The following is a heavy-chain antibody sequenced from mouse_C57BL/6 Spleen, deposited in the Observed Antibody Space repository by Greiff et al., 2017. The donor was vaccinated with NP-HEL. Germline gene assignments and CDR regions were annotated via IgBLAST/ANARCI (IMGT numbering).Heavy chain of an antibody. V-gene: IGHV5-4*03. J-gene: IGHJ2*01. CDR1: GFTFSSYA. D-gene: IGHD3-2*01. CDR3: ARQDNFDY. CDR2: ISDGGSYT. Sequence: EVMLVESGGGLVKPGGSLKLSCAASGFTFSSYAMSWVRQTPEKRLEWVATISDGGSYTYYPDYVKGRFPISRDNAKNNLYLQMSHLKSEDTAMYYCARQDNFDYWGQGTTLTVSS.